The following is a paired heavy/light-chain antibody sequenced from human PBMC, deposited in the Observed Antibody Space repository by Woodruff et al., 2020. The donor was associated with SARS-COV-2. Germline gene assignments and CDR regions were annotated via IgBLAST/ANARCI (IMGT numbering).Heavy chain of an antibody. CDR1: GYTFTTYY. J-gene: IGHJ3*01. CDR2: INTNTGGT. CDR3: AISFGEYVGHAFDF. D-gene: IGHD3-10*01. Sequence: QVQLVQSGAEVKKPGASVMVSCEASGYTFTTYYIHWVRQAPGQGLEWMGRINTNTGGTDYKQNFLGRVTMTKDTSITTAYMELSTLGFDDTALYYCAISFGEYVGHAFDFWGQGTMVTVSS. V-gene: IGHV1-2*06.
Light chain of an antibody. Sequence: DIVMTQSPLSLAVTPGEPASISCRSSQSLLHSNGYNYLDWYLQKPGQSPQLLIYLGSNRASGVPDRFSGSASGTDFTLKISRVEAEDVGIYYCMQGLQIPRTFGQGTRLEIK. CDR2: LGS. CDR3: MQGLQIPRT. V-gene: IGKV2-28*01. J-gene: IGKJ2*01. CDR1: QSLLHSNGYNY.